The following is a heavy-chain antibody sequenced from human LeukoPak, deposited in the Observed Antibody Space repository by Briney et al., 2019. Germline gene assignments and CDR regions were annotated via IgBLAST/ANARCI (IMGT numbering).Heavy chain of an antibody. J-gene: IGHJ4*02. Sequence: GGSLRLSCAASGFTVSSYAMSWVRQGPGKGLEWVFAISVSGNTYHADSVKGRFTISRDSSKNTLYLQMNSLRAGDAPVYYCAKAPVTTCSGAYCSPFDYWSQGTLASVSS. CDR3: AKAPVTTCSGAYCSPFDY. CDR2: ISVSGNT. CDR1: GFTVSSYA. V-gene: IGHV3-23*01. D-gene: IGHD2-15*01.